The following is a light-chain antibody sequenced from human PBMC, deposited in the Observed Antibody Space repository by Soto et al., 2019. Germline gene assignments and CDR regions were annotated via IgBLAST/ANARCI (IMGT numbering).Light chain of an antibody. CDR1: SSNIGTNY. J-gene: IGLJ1*01. CDR3: AAWDDSLSGFYV. V-gene: IGLV1-47*01. CDR2: RNN. Sequence: QSVLTQPASAYGTAGRRVTMSCSGSSSNIGTNYVYWYQQLPGTAPKILIYRNNQRPSGVPDRFSGSKSGTSASLAISGLRSEDEADYYCAAWDDSLSGFYVFGTGTKVTVL.